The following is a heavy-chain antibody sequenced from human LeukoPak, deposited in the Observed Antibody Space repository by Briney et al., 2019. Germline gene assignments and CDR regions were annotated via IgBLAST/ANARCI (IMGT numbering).Heavy chain of an antibody. J-gene: IGHJ4*02. CDR2: VRHDGNDK. V-gene: IGHV3-30*02. CDR1: GFTFTSYG. Sequence: GGSLRLSCVASGFTFTSYGMHWVRQAPGKGLEGVALVRHDGNDKYYAETVKGRFTISRDNSKNTLYLQMNSLRAEDTAVYYCAKDGVSLMVYAIQLDYWGQGTLVTVSS. CDR3: AKDGVSLMVYAIQLDY. D-gene: IGHD2-8*01.